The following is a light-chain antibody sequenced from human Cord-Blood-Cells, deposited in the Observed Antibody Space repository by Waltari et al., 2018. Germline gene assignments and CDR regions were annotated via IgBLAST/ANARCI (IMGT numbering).Light chain of an antibody. V-gene: IGLV2-18*02. CDR3: SSYTSSSTFVV. CDR2: EVS. CDR1: SSDAGSYNR. J-gene: IGLJ2*01. Sequence: QSPLTQPPSVSGSPGQSVTLSCTGTSSDAGSYNRVSWYQQPPGTAPKLMIYEVSNRPPGVPDRFSGSKSGNTASLTISGLQAEDEADYYCSSYTSSSTFVVFGGGTKLTVL.